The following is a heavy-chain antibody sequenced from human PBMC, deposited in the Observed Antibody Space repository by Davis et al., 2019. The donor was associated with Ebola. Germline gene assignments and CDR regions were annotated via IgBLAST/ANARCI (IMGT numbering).Heavy chain of an antibody. CDR3: AREWLRSAYYYYYGIDV. V-gene: IGHV1-18*01. Sequence: ASVKVSCKASGYTCTSYGIRWVRQAPGQGLEWMGWISAYNGNTNYAQKLQGRVTMTTDTSTSTAYMELRSLRSDDTAVYYCAREWLRSAYYYYYGIDVWGQGTTVTVSS. D-gene: IGHD5-12*01. CDR2: ISAYNGNT. J-gene: IGHJ6*02. CDR1: GYTCTSYG.